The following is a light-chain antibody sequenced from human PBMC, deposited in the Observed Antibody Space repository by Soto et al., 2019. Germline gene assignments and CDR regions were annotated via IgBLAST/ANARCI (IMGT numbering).Light chain of an antibody. CDR1: SGHSSYA. CDR3: QTWGTGIHVV. J-gene: IGLJ2*01. CDR2: LDSDGSH. Sequence: QPVLTQSPSASASLGASVKLTCTLSSGHSSYAIAWHQQQPEKGPRYLMKLDSDGSHTKGDAIPDRFSGSSSGAERYLAISRLQSAYEADYYCQTWGTGIHVVFGGGTKQTVL. V-gene: IGLV4-69*01.